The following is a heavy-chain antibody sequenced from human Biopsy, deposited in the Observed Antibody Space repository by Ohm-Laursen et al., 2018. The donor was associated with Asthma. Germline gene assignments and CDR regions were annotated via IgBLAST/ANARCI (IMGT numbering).Heavy chain of an antibody. CDR2: IYYSGTT. D-gene: IGHD6-13*01. CDR1: SGSGGYMRSGNYY. J-gene: IGHJ6*02. CDR3: VRGSSSWHHGPFHYYYGLDV. V-gene: IGHV4-39*01. Sequence: GTLSLTCSLSSGSGGYMRSGNYYWGWIRQPPGKGLEWIGSIYYSGTTYYNPSLESRVTVSADTSKNQFSLNLTSATAADTAVYYCVRGSSSWHHGPFHYYYGLDVWGQGTTATVSS.